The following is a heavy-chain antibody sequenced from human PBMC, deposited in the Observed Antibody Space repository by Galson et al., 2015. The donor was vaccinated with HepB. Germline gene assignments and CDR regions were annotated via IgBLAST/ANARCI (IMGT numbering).Heavy chain of an antibody. Sequence: SVKVSCKVSGYTLTELSMHWVRQAPGKGLEWMGGFDPEDGETIYAQKFQGRVTMTEDTSTDTAYMELSSLRSEDTAVYYCATDLSYGDADQPTGSAFDIWGQGTMVTVSS. J-gene: IGHJ3*02. V-gene: IGHV1-24*01. CDR2: FDPEDGET. CDR1: GYTLTELS. CDR3: ATDLSYGDADQPTGSAFDI. D-gene: IGHD4-17*01.